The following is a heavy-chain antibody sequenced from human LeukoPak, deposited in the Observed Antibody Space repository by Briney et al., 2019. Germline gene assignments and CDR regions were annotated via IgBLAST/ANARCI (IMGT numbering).Heavy chain of an antibody. D-gene: IGHD3-10*01. CDR2: ISGRGDTI. Sequence: GGSLRLSCAASGFTFRVYEMQWVRQAPGKGLEWVSYISGRGDTIYYADSVKGRFTISRDNARNTLYLQMNSLRSEDTALYYCARGDYYGSQNYTYDIWGQGTMVTVSS. CDR1: GFTFRVYE. J-gene: IGHJ3*02. CDR3: ARGDYYGSQNYTYDI. V-gene: IGHV3-48*03.